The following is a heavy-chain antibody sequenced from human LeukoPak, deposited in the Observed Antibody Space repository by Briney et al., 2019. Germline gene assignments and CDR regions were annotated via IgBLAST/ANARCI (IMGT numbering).Heavy chain of an antibody. CDR2: ISYDGSNK. D-gene: IGHD5-18*01. CDR3: ARDGDTAMVVGFDY. CDR1: GFTFSSYA. J-gene: IGHJ4*02. Sequence: PGGSLRLSCAASGFTFSSYAMHWVRQAPGKGLEWVAVISYDGSNKYYADSVKGRFTISRDNSKNTLYLQMNSLRAEDTAVYYCARDGDTAMVVGFDYWGQGTLVTVSS. V-gene: IGHV3-30*04.